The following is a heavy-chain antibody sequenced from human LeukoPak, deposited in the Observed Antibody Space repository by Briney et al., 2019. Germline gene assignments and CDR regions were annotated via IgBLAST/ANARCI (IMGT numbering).Heavy chain of an antibody. D-gene: IGHD5-24*01. V-gene: IGHV3-23*01. CDR1: GFTFSNSA. CDR3: ARDIQLST. CDR2: ISFSGANT. J-gene: IGHJ3*01. Sequence: GGSLRLSCAASGFTFSNSAMTWVRQAPGQGLDWVSLISFSGANTYYADSVKGRFTISRDNSKDTLFLRMNSLRAEDTAIYYCARDIQLSTWGLGTMVTVPS.